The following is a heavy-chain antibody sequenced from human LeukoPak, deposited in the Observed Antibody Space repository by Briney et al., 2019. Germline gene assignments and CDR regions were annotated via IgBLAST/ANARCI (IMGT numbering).Heavy chain of an antibody. CDR2: IFCSGSTTYS. J-gene: IGHJ4*02. CDR1: GGSINSYY. D-gene: IGHD1-26*01. CDR3: AALVGPTKAIDY. Sequence: SETLSLSCTVSGGSINSYYWSWIRQPTGKGLEWIGYIFCSGSTTYSKYNPSLKSRVTISVDTSKNQFSLRLTSVTAADTAVYYCAALVGPTKAIDYWGQGTLVTVSS. V-gene: IGHV4-59*01.